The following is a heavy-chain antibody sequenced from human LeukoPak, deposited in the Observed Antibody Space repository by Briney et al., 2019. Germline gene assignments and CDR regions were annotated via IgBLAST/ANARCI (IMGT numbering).Heavy chain of an antibody. V-gene: IGHV4-34*01. J-gene: IGHJ4*02. Sequence: PSETLSLTCAVYGGSFSGYFWSWIRQPPGKGLEWIGEITHSGSTNYNPSLKSRVTISVDTSKNQFSLNPSSVTAADTAVYYCARGGGAATFYFDYWGQGTLVTVSS. CDR2: ITHSGST. D-gene: IGHD1-26*01. CDR3: ARGGGAATFYFDY. CDR1: GGSFSGYF.